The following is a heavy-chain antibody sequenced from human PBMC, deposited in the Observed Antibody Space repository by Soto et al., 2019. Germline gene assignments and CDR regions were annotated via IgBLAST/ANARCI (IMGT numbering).Heavy chain of an antibody. CDR1: GFTFDDFA. CDR3: AKDPRREYGEVGDHHGMDV. CDR2: ISWKSTNI. J-gene: IGHJ6*04. V-gene: IGHV3-9*01. Sequence: GGSLRLSCAASGFTFDDFAMHWVRQAPGKGLEWVSGISWKSTNIAYADSVKGRFTISRDNGKNSLYLQMNSLGAEDTALYYCAKDPRREYGEVGDHHGMDVWGKGTKVTVS. D-gene: IGHD4-17*01.